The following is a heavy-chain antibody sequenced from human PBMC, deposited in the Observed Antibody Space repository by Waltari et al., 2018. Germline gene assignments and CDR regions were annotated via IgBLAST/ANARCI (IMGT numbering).Heavy chain of an antibody. Sequence: EVQLVQSGAEVKKPGESLKISCKGSGYSFTSYWIGWVRQMPGKGLEWMGIIYPGDSDTRYSPSFQGQVTISADKSISTAYLQWSSLKALDTAMYYCARTYYYDSSGYYEAFDYWGQGTLVTVSS. V-gene: IGHV5-51*03. CDR1: GYSFTSYW. CDR3: ARTYYYDSSGYYEAFDY. J-gene: IGHJ4*02. CDR2: IYPGDSDT. D-gene: IGHD3-22*01.